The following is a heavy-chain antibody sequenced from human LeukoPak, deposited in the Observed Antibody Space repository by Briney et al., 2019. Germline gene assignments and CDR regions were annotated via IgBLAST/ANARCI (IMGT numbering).Heavy chain of an antibody. CDR1: GFTFNDYA. D-gene: IGHD3-10*01. CDR3: AKDRPYGSGSYYSSGFDY. V-gene: IGHV3-9*01. J-gene: IGHJ4*02. Sequence: GGSLRLSCAASGFTFNDYAMHWVRQAPGKGLEWVSGISWNSGSIGYADSVKGRFTISRDNAKNSLYLQMNSLRAEDTALYYCAKDRPYGSGSYYSSGFDYWGQGTLVTVSS. CDR2: ISWNSGSI.